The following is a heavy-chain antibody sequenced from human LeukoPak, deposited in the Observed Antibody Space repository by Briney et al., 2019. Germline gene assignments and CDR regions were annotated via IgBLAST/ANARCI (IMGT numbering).Heavy chain of an antibody. V-gene: IGHV5-51*01. J-gene: IGHJ4*02. Sequence: GEYLKISCEGSGYSFSNYWIGWVRQMPGKGLEWMGIIYPGGYETRYSPSFQGLVTISVDKSISTAYLQWSSLKASDTAMYYCAIPPGYCGNDCSFDHWGEGTLVTVSS. CDR3: AIPPGYCGNDCSFDH. D-gene: IGHD2-21*02. CDR2: IYPGGYET. CDR1: GYSFSNYW.